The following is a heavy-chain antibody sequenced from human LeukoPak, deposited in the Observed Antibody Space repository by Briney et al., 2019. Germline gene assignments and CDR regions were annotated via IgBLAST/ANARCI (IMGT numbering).Heavy chain of an antibody. CDR1: GFTFGVYA. CDR3: TKSGTAIVGTTAAYYFHY. Sequence: GGSLRLSCAASGFTFGVYAMSWVRQAPGKGLGWVGFISSKADGGTAEYAASVKGRFTIERDDSKSIDYLQMNSLKPEDTAVYYFTKSGTAIVGTTAAYYFHYWGQGTLVPVSS. J-gene: IGHJ4*02. V-gene: IGHV3-49*04. CDR2: ISSKADGGTA. D-gene: IGHD1-26*01.